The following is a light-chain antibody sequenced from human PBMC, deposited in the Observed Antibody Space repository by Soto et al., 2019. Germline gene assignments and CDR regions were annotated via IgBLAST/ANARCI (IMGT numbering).Light chain of an antibody. Sequence: DIQMTQSPSSVSASVGDRVTITCRASQGIYNWLAWYHQKPGKAPKLLISAVSNLQSGVPSRFSGSGYGTDFTLTISSLQPEDFATYYCQQANTFPLTLGPGTKVDIK. CDR1: QGIYNW. CDR3: QQANTFPLT. CDR2: AVS. V-gene: IGKV1D-12*01. J-gene: IGKJ3*01.